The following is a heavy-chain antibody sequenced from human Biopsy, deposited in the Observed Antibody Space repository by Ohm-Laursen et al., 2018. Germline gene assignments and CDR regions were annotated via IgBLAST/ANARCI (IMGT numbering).Heavy chain of an antibody. V-gene: IGHV4-61*01. Sequence: TLSLTCPVSGDSLTSGPENWSWIRQSPGQGLEYIGFIYSGGNTNYSPSLKNRVTMSVDTSKNQFYLKLYSVTAADTAVYYCARGRRTSGWPYFDNWGQGALAIVSP. J-gene: IGHJ4*02. CDR1: GDSLTSGPEN. CDR3: ARGRRTSGWPYFDN. D-gene: IGHD6-19*01. CDR2: IYSGGNT.